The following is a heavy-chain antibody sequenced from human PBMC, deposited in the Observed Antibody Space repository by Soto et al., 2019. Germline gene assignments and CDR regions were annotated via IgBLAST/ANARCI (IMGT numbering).Heavy chain of an antibody. D-gene: IGHD6-13*01. J-gene: IGHJ6*02. V-gene: IGHV3-30*18. CDR3: AKDKVAAAPRRYYYYGMDV. CDR1: GFTFSSYG. CDR2: ISYDGSNK. Sequence: GXLRLSCAASGFTFSSYGMHWVGHAPGKGLEWVAVISYDGSNKYYADSVKGRFTISRDNSKNTLYLQMNSLRAEDTAVYYCAKDKVAAAPRRYYYYGMDVWGQGTTVTVSS.